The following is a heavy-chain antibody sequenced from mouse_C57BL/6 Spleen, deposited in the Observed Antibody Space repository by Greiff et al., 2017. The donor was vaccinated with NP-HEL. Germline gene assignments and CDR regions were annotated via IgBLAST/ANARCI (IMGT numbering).Heavy chain of an antibody. D-gene: IGHD1-1*01. CDR3: TTERITTVVATDAMDY. V-gene: IGHV14-1*01. CDR1: GFNITDYY. CDR2: IDPEDGAT. Sequence: VQLQQSGAELVRPGASVKLSCTASGFNITDYYMHWVKQRPEQGLEWIGRIDPEDGATEYAPQFQGKATMTADTSSNTAYLQLSSLTSEDTAVYYCTTERITTVVATDAMDYWGQGTSVTVSS. J-gene: IGHJ4*01.